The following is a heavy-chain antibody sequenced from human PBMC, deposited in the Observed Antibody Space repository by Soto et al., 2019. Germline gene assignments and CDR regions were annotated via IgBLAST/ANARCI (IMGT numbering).Heavy chain of an antibody. V-gene: IGHV3-30-3*01. CDR1: GFTFSSYA. CDR3: ARGRTTFGYYGMDV. CDR2: ISYDGSNK. Sequence: GGSLRLSCAASGFTFSSYAMHWVRQAPGKGLEWVAVISYDGSNKYYADSVKGRFTISRDNSKNTLYLQMNSLRAEDTAVYYCARGRTTFGYYGMDVWGQGTTVTVSS. J-gene: IGHJ6*02. D-gene: IGHD3-16*01.